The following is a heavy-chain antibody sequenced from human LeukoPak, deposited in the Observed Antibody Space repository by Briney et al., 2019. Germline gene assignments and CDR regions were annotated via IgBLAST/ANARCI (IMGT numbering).Heavy chain of an antibody. D-gene: IGHD3-3*02. Sequence: PSETLSLTCTVSGGSTSSYYWSWIRQPPGKGLEWIGYIYYSGSTNYNPSLKSRVTISVDTSKNQFSLKLSSVTAADTAVYYCARERGGNFDWGQGTLVTVSS. J-gene: IGHJ4*02. CDR2: IYYSGST. CDR3: ARERGGNFD. V-gene: IGHV4-59*01. CDR1: GGSTSSYY.